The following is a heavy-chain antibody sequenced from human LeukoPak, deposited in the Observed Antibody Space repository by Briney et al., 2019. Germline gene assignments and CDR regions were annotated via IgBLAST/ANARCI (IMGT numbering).Heavy chain of an antibody. CDR3: ARSTRSSTTGTTCQDY. Sequence: ASVKVSCKASRYTFTSYGISWVRQAPGQGLEWMGCSNAYNGNTNYAQKLQGRVTMTTDTSTSTAYIELRRLRSDDRAGYYCARSTRSSTTGTTCQDYWGQGTLVTVSS. CDR1: RYTFTSYG. D-gene: IGHD1-1*01. CDR2: SNAYNGNT. J-gene: IGHJ4*02. V-gene: IGHV1-18*01.